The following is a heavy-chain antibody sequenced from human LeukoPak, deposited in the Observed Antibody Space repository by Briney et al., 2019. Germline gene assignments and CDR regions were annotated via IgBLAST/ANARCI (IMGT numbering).Heavy chain of an antibody. CDR3: ARNGRGHCSGGSCCSVYFDY. CDR2: ISYDGSNK. Sequence: GRSLRLSCAASGFTFSSYGMHWVRQAPGKGLEWVAVISYDGSNKYYADSVKGRFTISRDNSKNTLYLQMNSLRAEDTAVYYCARNGRGHCSGGSCCSVYFDYWGQGTLVTVSS. V-gene: IGHV3-30*03. D-gene: IGHD2-15*01. J-gene: IGHJ4*02. CDR1: GFTFSSYG.